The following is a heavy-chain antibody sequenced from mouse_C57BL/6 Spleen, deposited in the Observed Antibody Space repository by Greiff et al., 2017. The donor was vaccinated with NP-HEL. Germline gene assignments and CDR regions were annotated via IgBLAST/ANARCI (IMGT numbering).Heavy chain of an antibody. CDR2: ISDGGSYT. CDR3: ARDRDGNYVKFAY. V-gene: IGHV5-4*01. Sequence: EVKLMESGGGLVKPGGSLKLSCAASGFTFSSYAMSWVRQTPEKRLEWVATISDGGSYTYYPDNVKGRFTLSRDNAKNNLYLQMSHLKSEDTAMYYCARDRDGNYVKFAYWGQGTLVTVSA. D-gene: IGHD2-1*01. CDR1: GFTFSSYA. J-gene: IGHJ3*01.